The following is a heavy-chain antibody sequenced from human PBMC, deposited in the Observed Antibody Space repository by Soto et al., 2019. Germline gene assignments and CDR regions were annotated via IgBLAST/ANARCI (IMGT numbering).Heavy chain of an antibody. J-gene: IGHJ4*02. CDR3: ARVDGISPD. CDR2: INPNSGGT. Sequence: QVQLVQSGAEVKKPGASVKVSCKASGYTFTGYYMHWVRQAPGQGLEWMGWINPNSGGTNYAQTFQGRVTMTRDTSISTAYMARSRLRSDDTAVYYCARVDGISPDWGQGTLVTVSS. CDR1: GYTFTGYY. D-gene: IGHD2-15*01. V-gene: IGHV1-2*02.